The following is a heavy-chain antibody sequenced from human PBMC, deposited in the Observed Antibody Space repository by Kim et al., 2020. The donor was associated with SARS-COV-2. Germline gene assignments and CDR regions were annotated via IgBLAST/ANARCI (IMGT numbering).Heavy chain of an antibody. J-gene: IGHJ4*02. CDR3: ARDDGAYVGSPDY. CDR2: INTNTGNP. Sequence: ASVKVSCKASGYTFSTFAINWVRQAPGQGPEWMGWINTNTGNPTYAPGFTGRFVFSLDTSASTAYLQISSLKAEDTAVYYCARDDGAYVGSPDYWGQGTMVTVSS. CDR1: GYTFSTFA. V-gene: IGHV7-4-1*02. D-gene: IGHD5-12*01.